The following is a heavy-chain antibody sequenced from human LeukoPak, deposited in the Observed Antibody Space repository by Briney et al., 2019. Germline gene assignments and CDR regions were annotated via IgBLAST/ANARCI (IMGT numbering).Heavy chain of an antibody. CDR2: ISGRGDRT. Sequence: PGGSLRLSCAASGFTFGSYAVSWVRQAPGKGLEWVSGISGRGDRTYNAGSVKGRFTISRDNSKNTLYLQMNSLRAEDTAVYYYAKEFLEKFYYMDVWGKGTTVTVSS. V-gene: IGHV3-23*01. J-gene: IGHJ6*03. CDR3: AKEFLEKFYYMDV. CDR1: GFTFGSYA. D-gene: IGHD1-1*01.